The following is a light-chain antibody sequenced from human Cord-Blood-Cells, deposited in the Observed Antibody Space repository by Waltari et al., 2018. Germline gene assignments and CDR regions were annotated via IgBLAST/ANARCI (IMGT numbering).Light chain of an antibody. CDR2: STS. Sequence: QTVVTPEPSLTVSPGGTVTLTCASRTGAVTSGYYPNWFQQKPGQAPRALIYSTSNTHSWTPARFSGSRLGGKAALTLSGVQPEDEAEYYCLLYYGGARVFGGGTKLTVL. J-gene: IGLJ3*02. CDR1: TGAVTSGYY. CDR3: LLYYGGARV. V-gene: IGLV7-43*01.